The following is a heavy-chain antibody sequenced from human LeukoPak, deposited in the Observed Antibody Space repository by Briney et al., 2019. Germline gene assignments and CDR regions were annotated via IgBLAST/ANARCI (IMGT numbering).Heavy chain of an antibody. V-gene: IGHV4-59*01. CDR2: IYYSGST. D-gene: IGHD3-10*01. J-gene: IGHJ4*02. CDR3: ATDGSGSYYVGGVGY. CDR1: GGSISSYY. Sequence: PSETLSLTCTVSGGSISSYYWSWIRQPPGKGLEWIGYIYYSGSTNYNPSLKSRVAISLDTSKNQFSLNLSSLTAADTAVYYCATDGSGSYYVGGVGYWGQGTLVTVSS.